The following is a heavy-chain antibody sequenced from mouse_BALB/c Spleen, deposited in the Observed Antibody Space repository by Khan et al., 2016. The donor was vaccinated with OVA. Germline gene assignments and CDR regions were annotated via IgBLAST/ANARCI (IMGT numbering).Heavy chain of an antibody. Sequence: EVELVESGPSLVKPSQTLSLTCSVTGDSITSGYWNWIRKFPGNKLEYMGYIIYTGYTYYNPSLKSRISITRHTSKNQYYLQLNSVTDEDAATYYCARSTYRYAFGYWGQGTLVTVSA. J-gene: IGHJ3*02. CDR3: ARSTYRYAFGY. CDR2: IIYTGYT. CDR1: GDSITSGY. V-gene: IGHV3-8*02. D-gene: IGHD2-12*01.